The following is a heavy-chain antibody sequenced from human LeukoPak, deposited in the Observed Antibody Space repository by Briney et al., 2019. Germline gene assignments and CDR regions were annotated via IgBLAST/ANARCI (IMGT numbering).Heavy chain of an antibody. V-gene: IGHV4-39*01. D-gene: IGHD1-20*01. CDR1: GGSISSSSYY. Sequence: SETLSLTCTVSGGSISSSSYYWGWIRQPPGKGLEWIGSIYYSGSTYYNPSPKSRVTISVDTSKNQSSLKLSSVTAADTAVYYCARPGITGTTHWFDPWGQGTLVTVSS. CDR2: IYYSGST. CDR3: ARPGITGTTHWFDP. J-gene: IGHJ5*02.